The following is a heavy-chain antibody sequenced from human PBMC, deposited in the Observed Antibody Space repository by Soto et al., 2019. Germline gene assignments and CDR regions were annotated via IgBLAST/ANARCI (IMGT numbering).Heavy chain of an antibody. Sequence: QVQLVQSGAEVKQPGASASVSCKASGYNFTTYVVHWLRQAPGQGPEWMGWINCGSGNTVYSQKFQGRVTFTRDTSARTAYMDLNSLTSGDTAVYYCAWGYTSGWTFDFWGRGTLVTVSS. V-gene: IGHV1-3*01. CDR3: AWGYTSGWTFDF. J-gene: IGHJ4*02. CDR2: INCGSGNT. CDR1: GYNFTTYV. D-gene: IGHD6-19*01.